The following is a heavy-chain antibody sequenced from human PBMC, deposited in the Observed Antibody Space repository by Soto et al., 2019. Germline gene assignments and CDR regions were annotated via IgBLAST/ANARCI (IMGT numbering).Heavy chain of an antibody. CDR2: INHSGST. D-gene: IGHD2-15*01. CDR1: GGSFSGYY. J-gene: IGHJ3*02. V-gene: IGHV4-34*01. Sequence: QVQLQQWGAGLLKPSETLSLTCAVYGGSFSGYYWSWIRQPPGKGLEWIGEINHSGSTNYNPSLKSRVTISVDTSKSQFSLKLSSVTAADTAVYYCARGVKVVAATRPAFDIWGQGTMVTVSS. CDR3: ARGVKVVAATRPAFDI.